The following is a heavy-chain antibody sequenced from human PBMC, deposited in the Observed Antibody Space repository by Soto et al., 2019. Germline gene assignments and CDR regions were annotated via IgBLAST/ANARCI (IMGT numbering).Heavy chain of an antibody. V-gene: IGHV4-39*01. D-gene: IGHD6-25*01. J-gene: IGHJ4*02. CDR1: RGSISSGTNY. Sequence: NPSETLSLTCTVSRGSISSGTNYWAWIRQPPGKGLEWIANIYYSGSTFYNPSLKSRVTISLGTSKNQFSLKLRSVTAADTAVYYCARHEAGWYFGAWGQGTLVTVSS. CDR2: IYYSGST. CDR3: ARHEAGWYFGA.